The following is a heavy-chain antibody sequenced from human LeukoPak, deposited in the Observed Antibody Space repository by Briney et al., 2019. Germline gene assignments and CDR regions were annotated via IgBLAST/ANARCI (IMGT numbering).Heavy chain of an antibody. CDR1: GDSVSSNSGA. V-gene: IGHV6-1*01. Sequence: PSQTLSLTCVISGDSVSSNSGAWHWIRQSPSRGLEWLGRTYYRSKWYNDYAVSVKSRITINPDTSKNQFSLQLNSVTPEDTAVYYCARGDLLWFGELFTSYYGMDVWGQGTTVTVSS. CDR3: ARGDLLWFGELFTSYYGMDV. D-gene: IGHD3-10*01. CDR2: TYYRSKWYN. J-gene: IGHJ6*02.